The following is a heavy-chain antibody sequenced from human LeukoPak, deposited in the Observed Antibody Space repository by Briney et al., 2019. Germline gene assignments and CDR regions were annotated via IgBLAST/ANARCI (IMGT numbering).Heavy chain of an antibody. J-gene: IGHJ6*02. V-gene: IGHV3-11*01. Sequence: PGGSLRLSCAASGFTFSDYYMSWLRQAQGQGREWVSYISSSGSTIYYADSVKGRFTISRDNAKNSLYLQMNSLRAEDTALYYCAKGRYYYYYGMDVWGQGTTVTVSS. CDR2: ISSSGSTI. CDR3: AKGRYYYYYGMDV. CDR1: GFTFSDYY.